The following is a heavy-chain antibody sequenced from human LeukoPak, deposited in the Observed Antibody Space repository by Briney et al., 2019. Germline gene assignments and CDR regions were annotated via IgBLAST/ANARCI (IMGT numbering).Heavy chain of an antibody. J-gene: IGHJ3*02. CDR3: ARGVITMSFSADAFDI. Sequence: PSETLSLTSTVSGGSISSGGYYWSWIRQHPGKGLEWIGYIYHSGSTYYNPSLKSRLTISVDTSKNQFSLMLSSVTAADTAVYYCARGVITMSFSADAFDIWGQGTMVTVSS. V-gene: IGHV4-31*03. D-gene: IGHD3-10*02. CDR1: GGSISSGGYY. CDR2: IYHSGST.